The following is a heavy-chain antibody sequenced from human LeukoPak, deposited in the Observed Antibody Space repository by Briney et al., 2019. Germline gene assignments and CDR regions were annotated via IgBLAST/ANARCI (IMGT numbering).Heavy chain of an antibody. Sequence: GGSLRLSCAASGFTFSSYAMSWVRQAPGKGLEWVSAISGSGGSTYYADSVKGRFTISRDNSKNTLYLQMNSLRAEDTAVYYCARDRLSLGAFDIWGQGTMVTVSS. CDR3: ARDRLSLGAFDI. J-gene: IGHJ3*02. CDR1: GFTFSSYA. D-gene: IGHD7-27*01. V-gene: IGHV3-23*01. CDR2: ISGSGGST.